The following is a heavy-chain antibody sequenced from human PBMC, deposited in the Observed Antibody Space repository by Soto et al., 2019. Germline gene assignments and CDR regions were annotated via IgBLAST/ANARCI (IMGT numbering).Heavy chain of an antibody. D-gene: IGHD5-18*01. CDR3: AKVRLGGYSYCYGMDV. CDR1: GFTFSSYG. V-gene: IGHV3-30*18. J-gene: IGHJ6*02. Sequence: QVQLVESGGGVVQPGRSLRLSCAASGFTFSSYGMHWVRQAPCKGLEWVAVISYDGSNKYYADSVKGRFTISRDNSKNTLYLQMNSLRAEDTAVYYCAKVRLGGYSYCYGMDVWGQGTTVTVSS. CDR2: ISYDGSNK.